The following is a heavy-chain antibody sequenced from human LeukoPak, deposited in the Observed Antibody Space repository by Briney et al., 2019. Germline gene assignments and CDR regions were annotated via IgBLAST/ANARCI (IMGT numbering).Heavy chain of an antibody. CDR2: IYYSGST. Sequence: SETLSLTCTVSGGSISSYYWSWIRQPPGKGLEWIGYIYYSGSTNYNPSLKSRVTISVDTSKNQFSLKLSSVTAADTAVYYCARRSNIPGGGWSDPWGQGTLVTVSS. CDR1: GGSISSYY. J-gene: IGHJ5*02. D-gene: IGHD3-16*01. CDR3: ARRSNIPGGGWSDP. V-gene: IGHV4-59*08.